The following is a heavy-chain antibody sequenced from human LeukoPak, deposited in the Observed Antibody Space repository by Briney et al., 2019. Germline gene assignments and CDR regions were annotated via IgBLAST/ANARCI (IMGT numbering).Heavy chain of an antibody. V-gene: IGHV3-33*08. D-gene: IGHD6-19*01. CDR2: IWYDGSNK. J-gene: IGHJ4*02. CDR1: GFTFNTYA. Sequence: GGSLRLSCATSGFTFNTYAMTWVRQAPGKGLEWVAVIWYDGSNKYYADSVKGRFTISRDNSKNTLYLQMNSLRAEDTAVYYCARDRYPPAVAGDYWGQGTLVTVSS. CDR3: ARDRYPPAVAGDY.